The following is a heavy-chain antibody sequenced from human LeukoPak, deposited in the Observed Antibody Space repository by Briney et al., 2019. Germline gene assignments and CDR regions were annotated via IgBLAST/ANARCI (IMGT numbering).Heavy chain of an antibody. CDR3: AKGGASVTRYVDY. J-gene: IGHJ4*02. V-gene: IGHV3-30*18. D-gene: IGHD4-17*01. CDR2: MSNSGENT. CDR1: GFTFSSYS. Sequence: QPGGSLRLSCAASGFTFSSYSMQWVRQTPGKGLEGVGIMSNSGENTFYGEAVKGRFTISRDNSQNTLYLQMNSLRPEDTAVYYCAKGGASVTRYVDYWGQGTLVTVSS.